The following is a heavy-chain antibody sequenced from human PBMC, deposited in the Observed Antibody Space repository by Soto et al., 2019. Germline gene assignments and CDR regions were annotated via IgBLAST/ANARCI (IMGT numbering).Heavy chain of an antibody. CDR1: GFTFSSYA. D-gene: IGHD3-22*01. Sequence: GGSLRLSCATSGFTFSSYAMNWVRQAPGKGLEWVSTISGSGGGTYYADSVKGRFTISRDNSKNTLYLQMNSLRAEDTAVYYCAKDPHYYDSSGPDHWGQGTLVTVSS. V-gene: IGHV3-23*01. CDR2: ISGSGGGT. J-gene: IGHJ4*02. CDR3: AKDPHYYDSSGPDH.